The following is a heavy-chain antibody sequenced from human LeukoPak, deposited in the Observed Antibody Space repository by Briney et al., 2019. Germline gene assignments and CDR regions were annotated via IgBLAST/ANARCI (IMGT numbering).Heavy chain of an antibody. D-gene: IGHD6-6*01. CDR1: GFTFSSHA. J-gene: IGHJ4*02. CDR3: ARGLYGSSP. Sequence: GGSLRLSCAASGFTFSSHAVSWVRQAPGKGLEWVSAISGSGFTYYSDSVKGRFTISRDNSQKPLYLQINSLRAQDTAVYYCARGLYGSSPWGQGTLVTVSS. V-gene: IGHV3-23*01. CDR2: ISGSGFT.